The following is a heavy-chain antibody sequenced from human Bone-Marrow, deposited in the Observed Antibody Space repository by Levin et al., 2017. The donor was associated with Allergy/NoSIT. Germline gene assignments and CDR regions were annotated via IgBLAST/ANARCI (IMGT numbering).Heavy chain of an antibody. Sequence: PSGGSLRLSCATSGFNFDDYAMHWVRQAPGKGLEWVSGINWNSDVRFYADSVKGRFTISRDNAKNSLYLQMNSLRLEDTAIYYCAKDGEGKRFGGYNWFAPWGQGTPVTVSS. J-gene: IGHJ5*02. D-gene: IGHD3-3*01. CDR2: INWNSDVR. V-gene: IGHV3-9*01. CDR1: GFNFDDYA. CDR3: AKDGEGKRFGGYNWFAP.